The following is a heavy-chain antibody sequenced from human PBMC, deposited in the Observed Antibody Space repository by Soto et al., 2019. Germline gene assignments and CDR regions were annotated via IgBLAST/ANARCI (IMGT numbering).Heavy chain of an antibody. CDR3: AKDGFAAVAGNYYYGMDV. CDR2: ISYDGSNK. V-gene: IGHV3-30*18. J-gene: IGHJ6*02. Sequence: PGGSLRLSCAASGFTFSSYGMHWVRQAPGKGLEWVAVISYDGSNKYYADSVKGRFTISRDNSKNTLYLQMNSLRAEDTAVYYCAKDGFAAVAGNYYYGMDVWGQGTTVTVSS. D-gene: IGHD6-19*01. CDR1: GFTFSSYG.